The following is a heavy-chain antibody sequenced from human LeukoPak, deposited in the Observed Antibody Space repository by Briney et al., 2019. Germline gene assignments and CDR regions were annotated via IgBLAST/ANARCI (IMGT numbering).Heavy chain of an antibody. D-gene: IGHD6-6*01. Sequence: GESLRLSCVPSGFTFSSYYRHWVRQAPGKGLVWVSRINIDGSTINYADSVKGRFSISRENAKNTLELQMNSRRGEDTAVYYCARAGQYSFDYWGQGTLVSVSS. J-gene: IGHJ4*02. CDR1: GFTFSSYY. CDR3: ARAGQYSFDY. CDR2: INIDGSTI. V-gene: IGHV3-74*01.